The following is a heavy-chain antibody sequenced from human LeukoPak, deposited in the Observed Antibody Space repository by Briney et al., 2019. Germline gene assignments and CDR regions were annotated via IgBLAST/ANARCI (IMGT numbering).Heavy chain of an antibody. J-gene: IGHJ4*02. Sequence: PGGSLRLSCAAPVSTLCSYDMNWVRQAPGKGLEWVSYISSGNTIYYADSVKGRFAISRDNAKNSLYLQMNSLRAEDTPVYYCTRLRVGATGRPLNYWGQGTLVTVSS. V-gene: IGHV3-48*03. CDR3: TRLRVGATGRPLNY. CDR2: ISSGNTI. D-gene: IGHD1-26*01. CDR1: VSTLCSYD.